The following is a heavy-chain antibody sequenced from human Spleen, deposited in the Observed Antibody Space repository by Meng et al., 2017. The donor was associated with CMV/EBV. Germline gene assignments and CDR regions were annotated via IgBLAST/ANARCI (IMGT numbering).Heavy chain of an antibody. CDR3: ARVVVGRYYFDY. D-gene: IGHD2-21*01. CDR2: IYSGDVM. CDR1: GFPVDLNY. Sequence: SCTASGFPVDLNYMSWVRQAPGKGLECVSVIYSGDVMYYADSVKGRFTISRDTVENTLSLQMDSLRTEDTAVYYCARVVVGRYYFDYWGQGTLVTVSS. J-gene: IGHJ4*02. V-gene: IGHV3-66*02.